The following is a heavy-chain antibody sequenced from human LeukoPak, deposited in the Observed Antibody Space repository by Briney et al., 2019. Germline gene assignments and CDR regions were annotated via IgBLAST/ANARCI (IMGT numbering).Heavy chain of an antibody. J-gene: IGHJ5*02. D-gene: IGHD2-21*02. CDR1: GYTFTSYD. V-gene: IGHV1-8*01. CDR2: MNPNSGNT. Sequence: ASVKVSCKASGYTFTSYDINWVRQATGQGLEWMGWMNPNSGNTGYAQKFQGRVTMIRNTSISTAYMELSSLRSEDTAVYYCARRRLTWTANWFDPWGQGTLVTVSS. CDR3: ARRRLTWTANWFDP.